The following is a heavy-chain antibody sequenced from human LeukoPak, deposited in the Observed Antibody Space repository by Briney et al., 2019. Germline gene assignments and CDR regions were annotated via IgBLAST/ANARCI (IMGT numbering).Heavy chain of an antibody. V-gene: IGHV3-66*01. Sequence: GGSLRLSCTASGFTVSSNYMSWVRQAPGKGLEWVSVIYSGGSTYYADSVKGGFTISRDNSKNTPYLQMNSLRAEDTAVYYCATFKRSGSGSYYSFPFDYWGQGTLVTVSS. J-gene: IGHJ4*02. CDR2: IYSGGST. CDR3: ATFKRSGSGSYYSFPFDY. D-gene: IGHD3-10*01. CDR1: GFTVSSNY.